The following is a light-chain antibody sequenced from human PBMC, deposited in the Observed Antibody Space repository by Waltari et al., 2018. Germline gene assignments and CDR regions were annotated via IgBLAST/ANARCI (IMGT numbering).Light chain of an antibody. CDR1: QSVLYSSNNKNY. J-gene: IGKJ4*01. V-gene: IGKV4-1*01. CDR2: WAS. CDR3: QQYYSTPPA. Sequence: DIVMTQSPDSLAVSLGERATINCKSSQSVLYSSNNKNYLAWYQQKPGQPPKLLIYWASTRESGVPDRFSCSGSGTDFTLTIRSLQAEDVAVYYCQQYYSTPPAFGGGTKVGIK.